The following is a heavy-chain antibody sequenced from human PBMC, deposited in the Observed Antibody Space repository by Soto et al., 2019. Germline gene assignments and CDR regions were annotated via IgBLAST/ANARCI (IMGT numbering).Heavy chain of an antibody. CDR3: ARVRLRFLEWLLFTAYFDY. Sequence: GGSLRLSCAASGFTFSSYWMSWVRQAPGKGLEWVANIKQDGSEKYYVDSVKGRFTISRDNAKNSLYLQMNSLRAEDTAVYYCARVRLRFLEWLLFTAYFDYWGQGTLVTVSS. J-gene: IGHJ4*02. D-gene: IGHD3-3*01. CDR1: GFTFSSYW. V-gene: IGHV3-7*05. CDR2: IKQDGSEK.